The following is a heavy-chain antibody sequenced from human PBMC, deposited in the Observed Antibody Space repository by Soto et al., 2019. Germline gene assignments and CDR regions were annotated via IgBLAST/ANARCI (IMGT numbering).Heavy chain of an antibody. Sequence: ASVKVSGKASGYTFTNYGISWVRQAPGQGLEWMGWISADTGNTNYAQKLQDRVTMTTDTSTTTAYMELRSLTSDDTALYFCAREGTIRTDAFDIWGQGTMVTVSS. D-gene: IGHD2-2*02. V-gene: IGHV1-18*01. CDR2: ISADTGNT. J-gene: IGHJ3*02. CDR1: GYTFTNYG. CDR3: AREGTIRTDAFDI.